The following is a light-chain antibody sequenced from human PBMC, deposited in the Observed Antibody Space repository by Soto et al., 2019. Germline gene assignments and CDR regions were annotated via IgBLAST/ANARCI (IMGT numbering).Light chain of an antibody. CDR3: QHYNSYPLT. Sequence: DIQMTQSPSTLSAFVGDRVTITCRASQSISTWLAWYQQKPGKAPNLLIYKASTLESGVPSRFSGSGSGTAFTLTISSLQPDDFATYYGQHYNSYPLTFGQGTKVEIK. CDR1: QSISTW. J-gene: IGKJ1*01. V-gene: IGKV1-5*03. CDR2: KAS.